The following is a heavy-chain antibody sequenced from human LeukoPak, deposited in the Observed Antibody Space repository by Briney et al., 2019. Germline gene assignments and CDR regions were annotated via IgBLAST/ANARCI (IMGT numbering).Heavy chain of an antibody. J-gene: IGHJ4*02. CDR2: IQNDASTE. V-gene: IGHV3-33*05. CDR1: GFIFSHYG. CDR3: ARELSQIVWGGLDC. D-gene: IGHD2-21*01. Sequence: QSGGSLRLSCAASGFIFSHYGMHWVRQAPGKGLEWVAVIQNDASTENFADSVKGRFTISRDNSKNTVFLQMNSLRVEDTAVYYCARELSQIVWGGLDCGGQGTLVSVSS.